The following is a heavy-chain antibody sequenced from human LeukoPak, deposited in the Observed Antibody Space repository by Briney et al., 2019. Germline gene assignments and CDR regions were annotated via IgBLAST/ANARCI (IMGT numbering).Heavy chain of an antibody. CDR3: AKDPVPGFYYYGSGSGDY. V-gene: IGHV3-23*01. J-gene: IGHJ4*02. CDR2: ISGSGGST. Sequence: GGSLRLSCAASGFTFSSYAMSWVRQAPGKGLEWVSAISGSGGSTYYADSVKGRFTISRDNSKNTLYLQMNSLRAEDTAVYYCAKDPVPGFYYYGSGSGDYWGQGTLVTVSS. CDR1: GFTFSSYA. D-gene: IGHD3-10*01.